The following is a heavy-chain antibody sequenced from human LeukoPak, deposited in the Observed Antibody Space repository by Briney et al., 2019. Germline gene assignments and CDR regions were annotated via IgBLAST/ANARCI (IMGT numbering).Heavy chain of an antibody. Sequence: SETLSLTCTVSGGSISSYYWSWIRQPPGKGLEWIGYIYYSGSTNYNPCLKSRVTISVDTSKNQFSLKLSSVTAADTAVYYCAKEDYDILTGYYNPAGYFQHWGQGTLVTVSS. V-gene: IGHV4-59*01. CDR1: GGSISSYY. D-gene: IGHD3-9*01. CDR2: IYYSGST. J-gene: IGHJ1*01. CDR3: AKEDYDILTGYYNPAGYFQH.